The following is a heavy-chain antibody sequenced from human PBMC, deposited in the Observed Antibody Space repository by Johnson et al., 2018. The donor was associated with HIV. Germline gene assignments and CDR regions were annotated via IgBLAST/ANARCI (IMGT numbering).Heavy chain of an antibody. D-gene: IGHD5-24*01. J-gene: IGHJ3*02. CDR1: GFTFSSNY. CDR2: ISSGGST. CDR3: AKGDGYGAFDI. Sequence: EVQLVESGGGLVQPGGSLRLSCAASGFTFSSNYMSWVRQAPGKGLEWVSVISSGGSTYYADSVKGRFTVSRDTSKNTVYLQMNTLRAEDRAVYYCAKGDGYGAFDIWGQGTMVTVSS. V-gene: IGHV3-66*02.